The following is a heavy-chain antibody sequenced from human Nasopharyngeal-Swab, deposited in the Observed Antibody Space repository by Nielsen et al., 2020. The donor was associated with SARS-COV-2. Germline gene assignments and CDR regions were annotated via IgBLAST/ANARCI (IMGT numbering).Heavy chain of an antibody. D-gene: IGHD3-16*01. CDR2: IDSGGST. Sequence: GGSLRLSCAASGFTVSSNYMSWVRQAPGKGLEWVSVIDSGGSTYYADSVKGRFTISRDNSKNTLYLQMNSLRAEDKAVYYCGRGGGDDDVWVSYNYYFDYWGQGTLVTVSS. CDR1: GFTVSSNY. V-gene: IGHV3-53*01. CDR3: GRGGGDDDVWVSYNYYFDY. J-gene: IGHJ4*02.